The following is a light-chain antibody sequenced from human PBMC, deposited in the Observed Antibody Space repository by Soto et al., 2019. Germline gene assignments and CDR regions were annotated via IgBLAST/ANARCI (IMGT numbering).Light chain of an antibody. J-gene: IGLJ3*02. V-gene: IGLV1-40*01. Sequence: QSVLTQPPSVSGAPGQRVTISCTGNSSNIGAGHDVHWYQQPPGTAPKLLIFRNNNRASGVPGRFSGARSGTSASLAITGLQTGDEADYYCQSFDSNLSGWVFGGGTQVTVL. CDR3: QSFDSNLSGWV. CDR1: SSNIGAGHD. CDR2: RNN.